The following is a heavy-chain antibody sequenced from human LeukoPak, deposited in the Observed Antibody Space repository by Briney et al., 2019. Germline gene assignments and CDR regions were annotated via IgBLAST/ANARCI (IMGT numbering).Heavy chain of an antibody. V-gene: IGHV3-11*01. D-gene: IGHD2-21*01. Sequence: GGSVRLFRSASGFNFSAYYINWLRHPPGRGLEWVSYHRGSGTTEAYAESVKGRFTISRDNSKQTVSLQMDGLRAEDTALYYCARAPRDCGPVCYTGYCETRGRGTLVTVSS. CDR3: ARAPRDCGPVCYTGYCET. J-gene: IGHJ1*01. CDR2: HRGSGTTE. CDR1: GFNFSAYY.